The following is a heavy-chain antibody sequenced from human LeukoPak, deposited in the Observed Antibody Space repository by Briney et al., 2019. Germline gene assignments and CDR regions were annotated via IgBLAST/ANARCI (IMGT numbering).Heavy chain of an antibody. V-gene: IGHV3-21*01. Sequence: GGSLRLSCAASGFTFSSYSMNWVRQAPGKGLEWVSSISSSSSYIYYADSVKGRFTISRDNAKNSLYLQMNSLRAEDTAVYYCARDSRGYSGYAAYYFDYWGQGTLVTVSS. CDR1: GFTFSSYS. D-gene: IGHD5-12*01. J-gene: IGHJ4*02. CDR3: ARDSRGYSGYAAYYFDY. CDR2: ISSSSSYI.